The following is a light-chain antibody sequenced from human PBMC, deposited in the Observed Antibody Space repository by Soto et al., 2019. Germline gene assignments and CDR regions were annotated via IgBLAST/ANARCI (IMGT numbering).Light chain of an antibody. V-gene: IGKV1-5*01. CDR3: QQYSSLVT. CDR2: DAS. J-gene: IGKJ2*01. Sequence: IQMTQSPSTLSASVGDRVTITCQASQTISTLLAWYQHKPGKAPNLLIYDASSLESGVPSRFSGSGSVTEFTLTISSLQTDDSATYYCQQYSSLVTFGQGTKLEI. CDR1: QTISTL.